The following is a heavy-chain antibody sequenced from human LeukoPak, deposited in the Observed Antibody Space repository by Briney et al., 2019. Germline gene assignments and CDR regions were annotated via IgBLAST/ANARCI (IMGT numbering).Heavy chain of an antibody. D-gene: IGHD6-19*01. CDR2: IYYSGST. Sequence: NPSETLSLTCTVSGGSISSYYWSWIRQPPGKGLEWIGYIYYSGSTNYNSSLKSRVTISVDTSKNQFSLKLSSVTAADTAVYYCARQTTLMGYSSGLGFNYWGQGTLVTVSS. V-gene: IGHV4-59*01. CDR1: GGSISSYY. J-gene: IGHJ4*02. CDR3: ARQTTLMGYSSGLGFNY.